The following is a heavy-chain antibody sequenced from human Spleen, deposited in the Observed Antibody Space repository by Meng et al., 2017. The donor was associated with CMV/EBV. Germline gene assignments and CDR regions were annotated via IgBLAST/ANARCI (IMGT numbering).Heavy chain of an antibody. CDR2: ISAYNGNT. Sequence: ALVKVSCKASGYTFTSYGISWVRQAPGQGLEWMGWISAYNGNTNYAQKLQGRVTMTTDTSTSTAYMELRSLRSDDTAVYYCARGGLYCSSTSCYRYFPFDIWGQGTMVTVSS. D-gene: IGHD2-2*01. J-gene: IGHJ3*02. CDR1: GYTFTSYG. CDR3: ARGGLYCSSTSCYRYFPFDI. V-gene: IGHV1-18*01.